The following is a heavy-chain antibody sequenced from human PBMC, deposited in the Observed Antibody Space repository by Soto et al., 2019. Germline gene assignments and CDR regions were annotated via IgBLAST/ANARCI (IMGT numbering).Heavy chain of an antibody. CDR3: ARDGIVDTAMVMLEY. V-gene: IGHV4-30-4*01. D-gene: IGHD5-18*01. CDR2: IYYSGST. CDR1: GGSISSSHYY. Sequence: PSETLSLTCTVSGGSISSSHYYWSWIRQPPGKALEWIGYIYYSGSTYYNPSLKSRVTISVDTSKNQFSLKLTSVTAADTAVYYCARDGIVDTAMVMLEYWGQGTLVTVSS. J-gene: IGHJ4*02.